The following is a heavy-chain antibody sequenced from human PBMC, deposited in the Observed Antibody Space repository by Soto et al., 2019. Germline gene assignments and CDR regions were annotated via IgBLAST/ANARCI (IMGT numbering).Heavy chain of an antibody. D-gene: IGHD2-15*01. V-gene: IGHV3-23*01. CDR1: GFIFSDYV. CDR2: ISDSGDST. Sequence: PGGSLRLSCAASGFIFSDYVMSWVRQAPGKGLEWVSSISDSGDSTYSADSVKGRSTISRDNSKNTLYLQMNSLRAEDTAVYYCARKNVVVLGNYGFLWGQGTLVTVSS. CDR3: ARKNVVVLGNYGFL. J-gene: IGHJ4*02.